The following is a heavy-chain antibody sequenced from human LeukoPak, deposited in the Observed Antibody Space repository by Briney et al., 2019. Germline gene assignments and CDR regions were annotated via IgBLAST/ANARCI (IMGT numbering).Heavy chain of an antibody. V-gene: IGHV3-30*04. CDR2: ISYDGSNK. CDR3: ARGPWIAAAGLFDY. D-gene: IGHD6-13*01. CDR1: GFTFSSYA. J-gene: IGHJ4*02. Sequence: PGGSLRLSCAASGFTFSSYAMHWVRQAPGKGLEWVAVISYDGSNKYYADSVKGRFTISRDNSKNTLYLQMNSLRAEDTAVYYCARGPWIAAAGLFDYWGQGTLVTVSS.